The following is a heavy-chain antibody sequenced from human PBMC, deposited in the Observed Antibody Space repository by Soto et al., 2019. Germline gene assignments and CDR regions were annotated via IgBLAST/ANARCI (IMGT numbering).Heavy chain of an antibody. CDR1: GGSISSYY. Sequence: QVQLQESGPGLVKPSETLSLTCTVSGGSISSYYWSWIRQPPGKGLEWIGYIYYSGSTNYNPYLKSRVTISVDTSKNQFSLKLSSVTAADTAVYYCARRRTPDYWGQGTLVTVSS. CDR2: IYYSGST. CDR3: ARRRTPDY. V-gene: IGHV4-59*01. J-gene: IGHJ4*02.